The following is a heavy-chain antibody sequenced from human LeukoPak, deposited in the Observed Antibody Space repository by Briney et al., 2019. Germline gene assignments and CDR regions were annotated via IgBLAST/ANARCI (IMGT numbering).Heavy chain of an antibody. J-gene: IGHJ4*02. CDR2: INIDGTTT. CDR3: ARDSYEVGATFDY. D-gene: IGHD1-26*01. Sequence: GGSLRLSCAASGFTFTRYWMHRVRQAPGKGLVWVSRINIDGTTTNYADSVKGRFTVSRDNAKNTLFLQLSSLRVEDTAVYYCARDSYEVGATFDYWGQGTLVTVSS. V-gene: IGHV3-74*01. CDR1: GFTFTRYW.